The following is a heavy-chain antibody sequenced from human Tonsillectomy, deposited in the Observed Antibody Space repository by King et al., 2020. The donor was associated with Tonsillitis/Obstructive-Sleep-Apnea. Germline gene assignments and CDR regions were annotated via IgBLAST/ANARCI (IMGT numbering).Heavy chain of an antibody. Sequence: VQLVESGGGVVQPGRSLRLSCAASGFTFSSYAMHWVRQAPGKGLEWVAVISYDGSNKYYADSVKGRFTISRDNSKNTLYLQMNSLRAEDTAVYYCARDQVPAAIGGGFDPWAREPWSPSPQ. CDR2: ISYDGSNK. V-gene: IGHV3-30*04. D-gene: IGHD2-2*02. CDR3: ARDQVPAAIGGGFDP. CDR1: GFTFSSYA. J-gene: IGHJ5*02.